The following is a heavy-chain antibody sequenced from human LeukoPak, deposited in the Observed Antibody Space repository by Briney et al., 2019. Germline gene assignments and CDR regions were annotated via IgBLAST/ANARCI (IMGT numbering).Heavy chain of an antibody. CDR1: GGSISGFY. V-gene: IGHV4-59*01. CDR3: AREGDGYNGFDY. Sequence: SETLSLTCTVSGGSISGFYWNWIRQPPRKGLEWIGYVYYSGNTNYNPSLKSRVTISLDTSKNQFSLKLRSVTAADTAVYYCAREGDGYNGFDYWGQGTLVTVSS. J-gene: IGHJ4*02. D-gene: IGHD5-24*01. CDR2: VYYSGNT.